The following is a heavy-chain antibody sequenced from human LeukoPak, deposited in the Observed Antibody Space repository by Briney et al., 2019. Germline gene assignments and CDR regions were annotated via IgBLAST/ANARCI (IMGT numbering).Heavy chain of an antibody. V-gene: IGHV3-11*06. CDR3: ARDPYCGGGSCYSNYFDY. Sequence: GGSLRLSCAVSGFTFSDYWMTWVRQAPGKGVEWVSYISSSSSYTNYADSVKGRFTISRDNAKNSLYLQMNTLRAEDTAVYYCARDPYCGGGSCYSNYFDYWGQGTLVTVSS. CDR1: GFTFSDYW. D-gene: IGHD2-15*01. CDR2: ISSSSSYT. J-gene: IGHJ4*02.